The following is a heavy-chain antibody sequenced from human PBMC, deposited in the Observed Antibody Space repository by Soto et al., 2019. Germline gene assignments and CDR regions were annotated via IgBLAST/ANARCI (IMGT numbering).Heavy chain of an antibody. D-gene: IGHD3-22*01. Sequence: ASVKVSCKASGGTFSSYAISWARQAPGQWLEGMGGIIPIFGTANYAQKFQGRVTITADESTSTAYMELSSLRSEDTAVYYCARGGGITMIVVVPKGGAFDIWGQGTMVTVSS. CDR2: IIPIFGTA. CDR1: GGTFSSYA. J-gene: IGHJ3*02. V-gene: IGHV1-69*13. CDR3: ARGGGITMIVVVPKGGAFDI.